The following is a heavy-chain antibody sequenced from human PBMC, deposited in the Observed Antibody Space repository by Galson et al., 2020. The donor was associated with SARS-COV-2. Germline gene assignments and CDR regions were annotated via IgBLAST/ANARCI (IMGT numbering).Heavy chain of an antibody. CDR1: GFTFSSYS. J-gene: IGHJ3*02. D-gene: IGHD1-1*01. CDR2: ISSSSSYI. Sequence: GGSLRLSCAASGFTFSSYSMNWVRQAPGKGLEWVSSISSSSSYIYYADSVKGRFTISRDNAKNSLYLQMNSLRAEDTAVYYCARDQREGDAFDIWGQGTMVTVSS. V-gene: IGHV3-21*01. CDR3: ARDQREGDAFDI.